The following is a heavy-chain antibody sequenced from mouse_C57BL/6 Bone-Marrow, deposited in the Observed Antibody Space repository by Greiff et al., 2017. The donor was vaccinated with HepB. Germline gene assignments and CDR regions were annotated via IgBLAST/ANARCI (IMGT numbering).Heavy chain of an antibody. Sequence: VQLVESGAELARPGASVKMSCKASGYTFTSYTMHWVKQRPGQGLEWIGYINPSSGYTKYNQKFKDKATLTADKSSSTAYMQLSSLTSEDSAVYYCARKGLDGSSYPDYWGQGTTLTVTS. D-gene: IGHD1-1*01. CDR1: GYTFTSYT. V-gene: IGHV1-4*01. CDR2: INPSSGYT. CDR3: ARKGLDGSSYPDY. J-gene: IGHJ2*01.